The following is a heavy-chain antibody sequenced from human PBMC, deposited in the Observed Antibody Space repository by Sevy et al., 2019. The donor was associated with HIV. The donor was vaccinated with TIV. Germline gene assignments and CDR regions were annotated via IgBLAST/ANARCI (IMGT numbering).Heavy chain of an antibody. V-gene: IGHV3-30*02. CDR1: GFTFSSYG. Sequence: GGSLRLSCEASGFTFSSYGMHWVRQAPGKGLEWVAFIGYDGTNEYHADSVKGRFTISRDNSKNTLYLEMKSLREEDTAVFYCATKGGMGGFDLWGQGTKVTVSS. J-gene: IGHJ3*01. CDR2: IGYDGTNE. D-gene: IGHD3-16*01. CDR3: ATKGGMGGFDL.